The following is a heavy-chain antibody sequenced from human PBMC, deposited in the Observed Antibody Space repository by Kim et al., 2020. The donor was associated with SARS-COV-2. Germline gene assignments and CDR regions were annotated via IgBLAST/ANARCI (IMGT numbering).Heavy chain of an antibody. V-gene: IGHV3-11*05. Sequence: GGSLRLSCAASGFTFSDYYMSWIRQAPGKGLEWVSYISSSSSYTNYADSVKGRFTISRDNAKNSLYLQMNSLRAEDTAVYYCARDHSTYYYDSSGYYLALTHEYYYYVMDVWGQGTTVTVSS. CDR3: ARDHSTYYYDSSGYYLALTHEYYYYVMDV. D-gene: IGHD3-22*01. CDR2: ISSSSSYT. CDR1: GFTFSDYY. J-gene: IGHJ6*02.